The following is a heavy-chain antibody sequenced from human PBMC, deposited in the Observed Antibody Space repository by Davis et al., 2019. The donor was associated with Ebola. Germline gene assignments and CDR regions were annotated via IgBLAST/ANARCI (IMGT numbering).Heavy chain of an antibody. D-gene: IGHD1-26*01. CDR1: GYTFTSYY. CDR3: ARDPGRGWELPY. V-gene: IGHV1-3*01. Sequence: ASVKVSCKASGYTFTSYYMHWVRQAPGQRLEWMGWINAGNGNTKYSQKFLGRVTITRDTSASTAYMELSSLRSEDTAVYYCARDPGRGWELPYWGQGTLVTVSS. CDR2: INAGNGNT. J-gene: IGHJ4*02.